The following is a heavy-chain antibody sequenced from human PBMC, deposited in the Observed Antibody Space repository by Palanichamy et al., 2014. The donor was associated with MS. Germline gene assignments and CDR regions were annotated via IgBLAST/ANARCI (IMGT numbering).Heavy chain of an antibody. V-gene: IGHV5-51*01. J-gene: IGHJ6*02. CDR3: ARSVWANTPPYYYYGMDV. D-gene: IGHD1-26*01. CDR2: IYPGDSDT. Sequence: EVQLVQSGAEVKTPGESLKISCKGSGYSFTNYWIAWVRRMPGKGLEWMGIIYPGDSDTRYSPSFQGQVTISADKSISTAYLQWSSLQASDTAMYYCARSVWANTPPYYYYGMDVWGQGTTVTVSS. CDR1: GYSFTNYW.